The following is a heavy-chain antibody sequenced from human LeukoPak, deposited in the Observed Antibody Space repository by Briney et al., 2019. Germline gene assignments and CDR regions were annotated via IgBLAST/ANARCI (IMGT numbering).Heavy chain of an antibody. CDR1: GGSFSGYY. J-gene: IGHJ6*02. D-gene: IGHD2-15*01. CDR3: ARGRGSRYSVDYYYGMDV. CDR2: INHSGST. V-gene: IGHV4-34*01. Sequence: SETLSLTCAVYGGSFSGYYWSWIRQPPGKGLEWIGEINHSGSTNYNPSLKSRVTIPVDTSKNQFSLKLSSVTAADTAVYYCARGRGSRYSVDYYYGMDVWGQGTTVTVSS.